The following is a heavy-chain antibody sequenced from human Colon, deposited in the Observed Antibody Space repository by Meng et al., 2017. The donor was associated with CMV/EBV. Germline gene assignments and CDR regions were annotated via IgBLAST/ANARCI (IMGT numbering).Heavy chain of an antibody. D-gene: IGHD1-14*01. Sequence: ASGFTFNNYDMHWVRRAPRRGLEWVALISFDGSRTYYADSVKGRFTISRDNSKLTLYLQMNSLIPEDTAFYSCATDRVGGGATAFDSWGQGTLVTVSS. CDR3: ATDRVGGGATAFDS. V-gene: IGHV3-30*03. CDR2: ISFDGSRT. J-gene: IGHJ4*02. CDR1: GFTFNNYD.